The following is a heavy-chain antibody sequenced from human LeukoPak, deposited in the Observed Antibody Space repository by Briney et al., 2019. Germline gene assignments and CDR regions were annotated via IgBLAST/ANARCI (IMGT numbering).Heavy chain of an antibody. J-gene: IGHJ6*02. CDR3: ARDRWAILTGSENYYFYGMDV. Sequence: GGSLRLSCAASGFTFSSYWMSSVRQAPGKGLEWVANIKQDGSEKTYVDSVKGRFTISRDNAKNSLYLQMNSLRAEDTAVYYCARDRWAILTGSENYYFYGMDVWGQGTTVTVSS. D-gene: IGHD3-9*01. CDR1: GFTFSSYW. V-gene: IGHV3-7*01. CDR2: IKQDGSEK.